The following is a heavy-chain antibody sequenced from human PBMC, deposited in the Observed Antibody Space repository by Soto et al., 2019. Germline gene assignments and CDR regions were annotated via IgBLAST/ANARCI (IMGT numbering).Heavy chain of an antibody. CDR3: ARDGYGDYQDAFDI. J-gene: IGHJ3*02. Sequence: SETLSLTCTVSGGSIGSYYWSWIRQPPGKGLEWIGYIYYSGSTNYNPSLKSRVTISVGTSKNQFSLKLSSVTAADTAVYYCARDGYGDYQDAFDIWGQGTMVTVSS. CDR2: IYYSGST. V-gene: IGHV4-59*01. CDR1: GGSIGSYY. D-gene: IGHD4-17*01.